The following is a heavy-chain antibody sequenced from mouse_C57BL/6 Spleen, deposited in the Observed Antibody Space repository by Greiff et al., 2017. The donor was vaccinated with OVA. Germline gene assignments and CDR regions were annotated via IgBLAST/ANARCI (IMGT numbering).Heavy chain of an antibody. CDR3: ARGSYSY. CDR2: ISSGSSTI. J-gene: IGHJ3*01. CDR1: GFTFSDYG. Sequence: EVQLVESGGGLVKPGGSLKLSCAASGFTFSDYGMHWVRQAPEKGLAWVAYISSGSSTIYYADTVKGRFTIARDNAKNTLFLQMTSLRSEDTAMYYCARGSYSYWGQGTLVTVSA. V-gene: IGHV5-17*01. D-gene: IGHD1-1*02.